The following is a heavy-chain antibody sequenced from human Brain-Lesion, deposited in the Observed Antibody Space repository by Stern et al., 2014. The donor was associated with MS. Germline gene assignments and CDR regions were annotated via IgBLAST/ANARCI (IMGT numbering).Heavy chain of an antibody. CDR1: GFTFSSYG. CDR3: AKDVAHLGYSDY. D-gene: IGHD3-16*02. Sequence: AQLVESGGGVVQPGRSLRVSCVASGFTFSSYGMHWVRQAPGKGLGWVAVISCDGSNKYYADSVKGRFTISRDNSKNTLYLQMNSLRAEDTAVYYCAKDVAHLGYSDYWGQGTLVTVSS. J-gene: IGHJ4*02. CDR2: ISCDGSNK. V-gene: IGHV3-30*18.